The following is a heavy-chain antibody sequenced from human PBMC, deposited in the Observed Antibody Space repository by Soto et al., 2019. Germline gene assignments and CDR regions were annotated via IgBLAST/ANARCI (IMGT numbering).Heavy chain of an antibody. V-gene: IGHV4-59*01. Sequence: SETLSLTCTVSGVSIGDFYWSWIRQAPGKGLESVGYMYNSGTTIYNPSLNYRATISVDTSKNQFSLRLSSVTAADTAVYYCASTLNPIMIAHHGYAHLSFDYWGQGSLVTVSS. D-gene: IGHD3-16*01. CDR3: ASTLNPIMIAHHGYAHLSFDY. CDR1: GVSIGDFY. J-gene: IGHJ4*02. CDR2: MYNSGTT.